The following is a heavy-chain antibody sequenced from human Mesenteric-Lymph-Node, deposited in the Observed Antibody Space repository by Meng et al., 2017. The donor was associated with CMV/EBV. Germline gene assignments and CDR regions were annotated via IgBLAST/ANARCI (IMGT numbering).Heavy chain of an antibody. Sequence: SETLSLTCTVSGDSLNSGDYYWSWIRQPPGKGLEWIGEINHSGSTNYNPSLKSRVTISVDTSKNQFSLKLSSVTAADTAVYYCAREPVDTAMVSSYYYYGMDVWGQGTTVTVSS. CDR1: GDSLNSGDYY. CDR2: INHSGST. J-gene: IGHJ6*02. CDR3: AREPVDTAMVSSYYYYGMDV. V-gene: IGHV4-39*07. D-gene: IGHD5-18*01.